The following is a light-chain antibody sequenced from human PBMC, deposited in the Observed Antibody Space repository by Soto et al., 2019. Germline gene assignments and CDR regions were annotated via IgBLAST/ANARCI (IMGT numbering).Light chain of an antibody. CDR1: QGITSY. Sequence: DIPLTQSPSSLSASLGDRVTITCRVSQGITSYLNWCRQKPGKVPRLLIYGASNLQSGVPSRFSGSGSGTHFALTVTSLQPGDVPTYYGQRICSPPLTFGRGTKVEIK. J-gene: IGKJ4*02. CDR2: GAS. CDR3: QRICSPPLT. V-gene: IGKV1-27*01.